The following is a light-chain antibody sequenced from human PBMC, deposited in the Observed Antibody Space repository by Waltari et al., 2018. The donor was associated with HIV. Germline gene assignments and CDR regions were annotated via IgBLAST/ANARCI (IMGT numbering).Light chain of an antibody. CDR3: QQYHNWPAT. CDR1: QGIRSN. V-gene: IGKV3-15*01. CDR2: GAS. Sequence: EIVLTQSPATLSVSPGERPALSCRASQGIRSNLAWYQQKPGQAPRLLIYGASTRATGIPGRFSGSGSGTEFTLTISSLQSEDFAVYYCQQYHNWPATFGRGTKVEIK. J-gene: IGKJ1*01.